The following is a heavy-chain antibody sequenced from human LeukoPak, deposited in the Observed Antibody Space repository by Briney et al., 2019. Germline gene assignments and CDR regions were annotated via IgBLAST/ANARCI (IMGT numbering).Heavy chain of an antibody. J-gene: IGHJ4*02. D-gene: IGHD3-10*01. CDR3: GRLWFGELYLPFDY. V-gene: IGHV3-48*03. CDR1: GFTFSSYE. Sequence: GGSLRLSCAASGFTFSSYEMNWVRQAPGKGLEWVSYISSSGSTIYYADSVKGRFTISRDNAKNSLYLQMNSLRADDTAVYYCGRLWFGELYLPFDYWGQGTLVTVSS. CDR2: ISSSGSTI.